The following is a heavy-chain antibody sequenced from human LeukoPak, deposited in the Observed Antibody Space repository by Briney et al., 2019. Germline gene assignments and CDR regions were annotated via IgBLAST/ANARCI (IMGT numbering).Heavy chain of an antibody. CDR2: ISSSGSTI. J-gene: IGHJ6*02. CDR1: GFTFSSYA. Sequence: GGSLRPSCAASGFTFSSYAMTWVRQAPGKGLEWVSYISSSGSTIYYADSVKGRFTISRDNAKNSLYLQMNSLRAEDTAVYYCARDKIYEGYSYGLGPYYYYGMDVWGQGTTVTVSS. V-gene: IGHV3-48*03. D-gene: IGHD5-18*01. CDR3: ARDKIYEGYSYGLGPYYYYGMDV.